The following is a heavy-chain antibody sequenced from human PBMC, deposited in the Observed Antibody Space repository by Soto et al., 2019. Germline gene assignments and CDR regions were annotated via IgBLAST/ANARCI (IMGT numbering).Heavy chain of an antibody. CDR2: MSGSSSTT. CDR1: GLTFSNYA. V-gene: IGHV3-23*01. Sequence: GGSLRLSCATSGLTFSNYAMSWVRQAPGGGLEWVSSMSGSSSTTYYADSVRGRFTISRDRSKNTLNLQMSSLRAEDTALYYCAKNQERELPRVIDFWGQGTLVTVSS. D-gene: IGHD1-7*01. J-gene: IGHJ4*02. CDR3: AKNQERELPRVIDF.